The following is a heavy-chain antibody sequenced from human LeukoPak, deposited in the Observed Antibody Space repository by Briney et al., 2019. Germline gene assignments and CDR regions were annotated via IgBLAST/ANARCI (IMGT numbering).Heavy chain of an antibody. Sequence: GGSLRLSCAASGFTFSSYGMSWVRQAPGKGLEWVSAISGSGDSTYYADSVTGRFTISRDNAKNSLYLQMNSLRAEDTAVYYCARPTPPYCGGDCYHDCWGQGTLVTVSS. CDR1: GFTFSSYG. D-gene: IGHD2-21*02. J-gene: IGHJ4*02. CDR2: ISGSGDST. CDR3: ARPTPPYCGGDCYHDC. V-gene: IGHV3-23*01.